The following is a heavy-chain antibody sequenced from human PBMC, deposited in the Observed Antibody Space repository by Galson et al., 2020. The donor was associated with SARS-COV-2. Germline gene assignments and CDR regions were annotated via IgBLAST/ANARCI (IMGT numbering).Heavy chain of an antibody. CDR1: GFTFSSYT. V-gene: IGHV3-21*01. CDR3: AREASWAMFAMDV. D-gene: IGHD3-10*02. J-gene: IGHJ6*02. CDR2: ISRGSDYI. Sequence: GGSLRLSCAASGFTFSSYTMTWVRQAPGKGLEWVSSISRGSDYIYNADSVKGRFTISRDNAKNSLYLQMNSLRAEDTAVYYCAREASWAMFAMDVWGQGTTVTVSS.